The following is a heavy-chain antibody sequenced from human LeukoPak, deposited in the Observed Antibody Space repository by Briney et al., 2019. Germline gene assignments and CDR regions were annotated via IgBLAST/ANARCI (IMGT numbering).Heavy chain of an antibody. V-gene: IGHV1-18*01. D-gene: IGHD3-3*02. Sequence: ASVTVSSTASGYTFTSYGISWVRQAPGQGLEWMGWISAYNGNTNYAQKLQGRVTMTTDTSTSTAYMELRSLRSDDTAVYYCAREVLEAPLAYYFDYWGQGTLVTVSS. CDR3: AREVLEAPLAYYFDY. CDR2: ISAYNGNT. J-gene: IGHJ4*02. CDR1: GYTFTSYG.